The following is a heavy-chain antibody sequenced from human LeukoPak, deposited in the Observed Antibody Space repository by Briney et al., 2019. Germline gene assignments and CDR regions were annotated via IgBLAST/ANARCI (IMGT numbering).Heavy chain of an antibody. J-gene: IGHJ4*01. V-gene: IGHV4-59*01. CDR2: IYYSGST. CDR3: AATVDEGTVTTWPYYFDY. CDR1: GGSISSYY. D-gene: IGHD4-17*01. Sequence: SETLSLTCTVSGGSISSYYWSWIRQPPGKGLEWIGYIYYSGSTNYNPSLKSRVTISVDTSKNQFSLKLSSVTAADTAVYYCAATVDEGTVTTWPYYFDYWGQGTLVTVFS.